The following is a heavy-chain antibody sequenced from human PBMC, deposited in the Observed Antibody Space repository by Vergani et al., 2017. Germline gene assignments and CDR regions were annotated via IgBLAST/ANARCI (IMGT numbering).Heavy chain of an antibody. CDR3: TRGWYYDSIAYWAY. Sequence: QVKLVQSGAEMKKPGASVNVSCKTSGYSFNSYGINWVRQAPGQGLEWLGWISGYDGKTKYVEKLQGRITVTIDTSTNSAYMELWGLRSDDTAVYYCTRGWYYDSIAYWAYWGQGTLVTVSS. CDR2: ISGYDGKT. CDR1: GYSFNSYG. D-gene: IGHD3-22*01. J-gene: IGHJ4*02. V-gene: IGHV1-18*01.